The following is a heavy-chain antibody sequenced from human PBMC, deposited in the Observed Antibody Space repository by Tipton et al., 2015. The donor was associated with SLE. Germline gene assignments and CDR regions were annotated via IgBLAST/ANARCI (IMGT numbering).Heavy chain of an antibody. CDR2: INHSGST. CDR1: GGSFSGYY. J-gene: IGHJ3*02. CDR3: AREWAHDAFDI. Sequence: TLSLTCDVYGGSFSGYYWSWIRQPPGKGLEWIGEINHSGSTNYNPSLKSRVTISVDTSKNQFSLKLSSVTAADTAVYYCAREWAHDAFDIWGQGTMVTVSS. D-gene: IGHD2-8*01. V-gene: IGHV4-34*01.